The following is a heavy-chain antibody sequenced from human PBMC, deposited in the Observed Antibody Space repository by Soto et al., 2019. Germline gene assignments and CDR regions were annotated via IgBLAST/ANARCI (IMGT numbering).Heavy chain of an antibody. CDR3: ARRHLAVAVSPWFDP. D-gene: IGHD6-19*01. J-gene: IGHJ5*02. Sequence: QVTLKASGPVLVNPTEPLTLRCTVSGLSITDSEMGVSWIRQPPGQPLEWLAHIDSSGEKSYRTFLKSRLAISKDTSKSQIVLTMTNMDPADTATYYCARRHLAVAVSPWFDPWGQGIPVTVSS. CDR2: IDSSGEK. CDR1: GLSITDSEMG. V-gene: IGHV2-26*01.